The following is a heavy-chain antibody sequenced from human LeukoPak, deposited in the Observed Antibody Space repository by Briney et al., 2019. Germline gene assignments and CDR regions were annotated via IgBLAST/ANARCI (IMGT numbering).Heavy chain of an antibody. CDR2: IYHSGST. Sequence: SETLSLTCAVSGYSISSGYYWGWIRPPPGKGLEWIGSIYHSGSTYYNPSPKRRVTISVDTSKNQFSLKLSSVTAADTAVYYCARLPPLIVVVPAANGYNWFDPWGPGTLVTVSS. D-gene: IGHD2-2*01. CDR1: GYSISSGYY. CDR3: ARLPPLIVVVPAANGYNWFDP. V-gene: IGHV4-38-2*01. J-gene: IGHJ5*02.